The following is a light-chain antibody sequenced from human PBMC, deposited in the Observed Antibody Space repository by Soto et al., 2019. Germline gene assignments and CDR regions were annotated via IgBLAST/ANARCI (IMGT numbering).Light chain of an antibody. CDR2: GAS. CDR3: QKYETSPYT. V-gene: IGKV3-20*01. Sequence: ESVLTQSPGTLSLSPGERATLSCRVSQTVIKNYLAWYQRKPGQAPRLLIYGASNRATGIPDRFSGGGSGTDFTLSISRLEPEDSALYYCQKYETSPYTFGQGTKLEIK. CDR1: QTVIKNY. J-gene: IGKJ2*01.